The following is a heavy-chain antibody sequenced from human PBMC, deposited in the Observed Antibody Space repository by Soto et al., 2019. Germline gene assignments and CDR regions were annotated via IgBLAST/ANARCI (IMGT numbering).Heavy chain of an antibody. CDR1: GGTFSSYT. CDR3: ARGVRVRIAILRDWFDH. J-gene: IGHJ5*02. D-gene: IGHD2-21*01. CDR2: IIPILGIA. V-gene: IGHV1-69*02. Sequence: QVQLVQSGAEVKKPGSSVKVSCKASGGTFSSYTISWVRQAPGQGLEWMGRIIPILGIANYAQKFQGRVKITADKSTSTAYMELSSLRSEDTAVYYCARGVRVRIAILRDWFDHWGQGTLVTVSS.